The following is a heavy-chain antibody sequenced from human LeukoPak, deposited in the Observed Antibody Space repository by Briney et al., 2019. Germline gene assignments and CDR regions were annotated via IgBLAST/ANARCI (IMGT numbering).Heavy chain of an antibody. J-gene: IGHJ4*02. V-gene: IGHV3-33*06. Sequence: PGGSLRLSCAASGFTFSSYGMHWVRQAPGKGLEWVAVIWYDGSNKYYADSVKGRFTISRDNSKNTLYLQMSSLRAEDTAVYYCAKDVVDYGDYVFDYWGQGTLVTVSS. CDR1: GFTFSSYG. CDR2: IWYDGSNK. CDR3: AKDVVDYGDYVFDY. D-gene: IGHD4-17*01.